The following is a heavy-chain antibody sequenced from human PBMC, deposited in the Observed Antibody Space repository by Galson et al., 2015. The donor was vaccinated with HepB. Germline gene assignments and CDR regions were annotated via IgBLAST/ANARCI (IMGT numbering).Heavy chain of an antibody. Sequence: SLRLSCAASGFTFSSYSMNWVRQAPGKGLEWVSSISSSSSYIYYADSVKGRFTISRDNAKNSLYLQMNSLRAEDTAVYYCARDPVVPSYYFDYWGQGTLVTVSS. D-gene: IGHD2-21*01. J-gene: IGHJ4*02. CDR3: ARDPVVPSYYFDY. CDR1: GFTFSSYS. CDR2: ISSSSSYI. V-gene: IGHV3-21*01.